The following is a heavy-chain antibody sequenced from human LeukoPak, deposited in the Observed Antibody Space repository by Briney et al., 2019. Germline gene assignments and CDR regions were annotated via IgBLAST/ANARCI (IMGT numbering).Heavy chain of an antibody. CDR1: GYTFTTYG. Sequence: ASVKVSCKPSGYTFTTYGISWVRQAPGQGLEWMGWISAYNGNTNYAQKLQGRVTMTTDTSTSTAYMELRSLRSDDTAVYYCARAGYSYGPGYFDYWGQGTLVTVSS. J-gene: IGHJ4*02. V-gene: IGHV1-18*01. D-gene: IGHD5-18*01. CDR3: ARAGYSYGPGYFDY. CDR2: ISAYNGNT.